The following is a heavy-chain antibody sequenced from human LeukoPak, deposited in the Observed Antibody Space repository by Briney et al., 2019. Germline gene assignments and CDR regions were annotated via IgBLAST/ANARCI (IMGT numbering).Heavy chain of an antibody. J-gene: IGHJ6*02. D-gene: IGHD2-2*03. Sequence: GGSLRLSCAASGFTFSSYNMNWVRQAPGKGLEWLSSIKNSANFIYYADSVKGRFTISRDNAKNSPYLQMSSLRVEDTAVYYCARWNGDCSTTSCPYYYGMDVWGQGTTVTVSS. V-gene: IGHV3-21*06. CDR1: GFTFSSYN. CDR3: ARWNGDCSTTSCPYYYGMDV. CDR2: IKNSANFI.